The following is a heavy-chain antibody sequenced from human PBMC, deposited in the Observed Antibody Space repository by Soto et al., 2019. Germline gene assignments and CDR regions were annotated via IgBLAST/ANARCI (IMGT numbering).Heavy chain of an antibody. CDR1: GFTFSSYW. V-gene: IGHV3-7*05. CDR2: IKQDGSEK. CDR3: ARGDYDYYYGMDV. J-gene: IGHJ6*02. Sequence: GSLRLSCAASGFTFSSYWMSWVRQAPGKGLEWVANIKQDGSEKYYVDSVKGRFTISRDNAKNSLYLQMNSLRAEDTAVYYCARGDYDYYYGMDVWGQGTTVTVSS.